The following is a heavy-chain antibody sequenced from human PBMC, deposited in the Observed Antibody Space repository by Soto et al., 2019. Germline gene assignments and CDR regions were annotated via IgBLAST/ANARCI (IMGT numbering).Heavy chain of an antibody. V-gene: IGHV4-34*01. CDR1: GGSFSGYY. CDR3: ARVGYCSSTSCQNYFYYMDV. D-gene: IGHD2-2*01. CDR2: INHSGST. Sequence: QVQLQQWGAGLLKPSETLSLTCAVYGGSFSGYYWSWIRQPPGKGLEWIGEINHSGSTNYNPSLKSRLTISVDTSKNQFSLKLSSVTAADTAIYYCARVGYCSSTSCQNYFYYMDVWGKGTTVTVSS. J-gene: IGHJ6*03.